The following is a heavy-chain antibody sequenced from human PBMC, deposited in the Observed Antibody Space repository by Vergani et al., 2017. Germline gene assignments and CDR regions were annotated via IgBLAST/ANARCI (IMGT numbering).Heavy chain of an antibody. CDR2: IIPIFGTA. V-gene: IGHV1-69*01. J-gene: IGHJ5*02. Sequence: QVQLVQSGAEVKKPGSSVKVSCKASGGTFSSYAISWVRQAPGQGLEWMGGIIPIFGTANYAQKFQGRVTITADESTSTAYMELSSLRSEDTAVYYCARGGRGYSGSWSQNWFDPWGQGTLVTVSS. CDR1: GGTFSSYA. CDR3: ARGGRGYSGSWSQNWFDP. D-gene: IGHD6-13*01.